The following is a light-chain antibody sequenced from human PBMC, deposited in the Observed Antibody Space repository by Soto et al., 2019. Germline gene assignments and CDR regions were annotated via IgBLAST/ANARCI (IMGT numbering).Light chain of an antibody. J-gene: IGKJ3*01. Sequence: IGLTQSQGTLSLSPGERVTLSCRASQSVSSSHLAWYQQKPGQAPRLLIDGASSRATGIPDRFSGSGSGTDFTLTISRLEPEDFAVYYCQQYGSSSLTFGPGTKVDIK. CDR2: GAS. CDR3: QQYGSSSLT. V-gene: IGKV3-20*01. CDR1: QSVSSSH.